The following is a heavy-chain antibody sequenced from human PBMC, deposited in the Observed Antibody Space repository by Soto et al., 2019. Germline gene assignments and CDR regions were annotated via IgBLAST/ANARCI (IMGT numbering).Heavy chain of an antibody. D-gene: IGHD2-15*01. CDR1: GFTFSSYA. CDR3: ARDLGYCSGGSCPWKNSSSSGMDV. Sequence: PGGSLRLSCAASGFTFSSYAMHWVRQAPGKGLEWVAVISYDGSNKYYADSVKGRFTISRDNSKSTLYLQMNSLRAEDTAVYYCARDLGYCSGGSCPWKNSSSSGMDVWAQGTTVPVSS. V-gene: IGHV3-30-3*01. CDR2: ISYDGSNK. J-gene: IGHJ6*02.